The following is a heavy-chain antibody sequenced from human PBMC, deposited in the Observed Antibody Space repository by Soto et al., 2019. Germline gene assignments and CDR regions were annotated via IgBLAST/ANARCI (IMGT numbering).Heavy chain of an antibody. V-gene: IGHV4-34*01. J-gene: IGHJ4*02. CDR2: INHSGST. CDR1: GWALRGYE. CDR3: ARTYYYGSGSLR. D-gene: IGHD3-10*01. Sequence: SEPLSLHPPATGWALRGYESSWNPQPPGKGLEWIGEINHSGSTNYNPSLKSRVTISVDTSKNQFSLKLSSVTAADTAVYYCARTYYYGSGSLRWGQGNLVTGSS.